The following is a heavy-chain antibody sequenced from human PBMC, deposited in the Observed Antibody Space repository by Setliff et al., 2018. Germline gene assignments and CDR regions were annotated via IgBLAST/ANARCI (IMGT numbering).Heavy chain of an antibody. CDR3: ARDQVGSSGYYQWGFYFYYMDV. Sequence: KAGGSLRLSCAASGFTFSRYSMNWVRQAPGKGLEWVSFISSSSSYIYYADSVKGRFTISRDNAKNSLYLQMNSLRAEDTAVYYCARDQVGSSGYYQWGFYFYYMDVWGKGTTVTVSS. CDR1: GFTFSRYS. CDR2: ISSSSSYI. D-gene: IGHD3-22*01. J-gene: IGHJ6*03. V-gene: IGHV3-21*01.